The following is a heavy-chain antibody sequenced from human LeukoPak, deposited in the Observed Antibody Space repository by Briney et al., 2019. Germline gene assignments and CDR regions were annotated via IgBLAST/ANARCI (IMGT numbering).Heavy chain of an antibody. V-gene: IGHV4-59*01. J-gene: IGHJ5*02. CDR3: ARDRSSSGWEPFDP. D-gene: IGHD3-22*01. CDR2: IYYSGST. Sequence: SETLSLTCTVSGGSISSYYWNWIRQPPGKGLEWIGYIYYSGSTNYNPSLKSRVTISVDTSKNQFSLKLSSVTAADTAVYYCARDRSSSGWEPFDPWGQGILVTVSS. CDR1: GGSISSYY.